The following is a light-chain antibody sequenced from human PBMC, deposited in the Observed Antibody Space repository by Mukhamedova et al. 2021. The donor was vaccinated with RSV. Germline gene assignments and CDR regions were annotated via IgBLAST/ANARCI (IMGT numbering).Light chain of an antibody. V-gene: IGLV3-1*01. CDR3: QAWDSSTAYVV. CDR2: QDS. CDR1: KLGDKY. J-gene: IGLJ2*01. Sequence: TASITCSGDKLGDKYACWYQQKPGQSPVLDIYQDSKRPSGIPERFSGSNSGNTATLTISGTQAMDEADYYCQAWDSSTAYVVFG.